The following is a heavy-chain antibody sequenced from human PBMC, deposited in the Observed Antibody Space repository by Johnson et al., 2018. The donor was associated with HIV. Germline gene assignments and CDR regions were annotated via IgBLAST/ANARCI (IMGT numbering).Heavy chain of an antibody. CDR1: GFTFSSYG. CDR2: IRYDGSNK. J-gene: IGHJ3*01. Sequence: QVQLVESGGGVVQPGGSLRLSCAASGFTFSSYGMHWVRQAPGKGLEWVAFIRYDGSNKYYVDSVKGRFTSSRENAKNSLYLKMNSLRAEDTAVYYCARESRIWAWGQGTMVTVSS. CDR3: ARESRIWA. V-gene: IGHV3-30*02. D-gene: IGHD3-16*01.